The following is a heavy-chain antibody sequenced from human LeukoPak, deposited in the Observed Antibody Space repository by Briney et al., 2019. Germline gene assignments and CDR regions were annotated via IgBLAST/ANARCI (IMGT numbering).Heavy chain of an antibody. CDR1: GFTFSSYA. Sequence: GGSLRLSCAASGFTFSSYAMSWVRQAPGKGLEWVSAIGGSGGSTYYADSVKGRFTISRDNSKNTLYLQMNSLRAEDTAVYYCASPPSDYYDSSGYYSPPFDYWGQGTLVTVSS. CDR3: ASPPSDYYDSSGYYSPPFDY. D-gene: IGHD3-22*01. V-gene: IGHV3-23*01. CDR2: IGGSGGST. J-gene: IGHJ4*02.